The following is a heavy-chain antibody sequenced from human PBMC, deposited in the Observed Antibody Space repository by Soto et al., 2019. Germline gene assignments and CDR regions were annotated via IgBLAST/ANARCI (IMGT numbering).Heavy chain of an antibody. V-gene: IGHV3-15*01. CDR1: GFTFSNAW. CDR2: IKSKTDGGTT. J-gene: IGHJ3*02. CDR3: IIYDFWSGSLDAFDI. Sequence: GGSMRLSCAAAGFTFSNAWRSWVRQAPGKGLEWVGRIKSKTDGGTTDYAAPVKGRFTISRDDSKNTLYLQMNSLKTEDTAVYYCIIYDFWSGSLDAFDIWGQGTMVTVSS. D-gene: IGHD3-3*01.